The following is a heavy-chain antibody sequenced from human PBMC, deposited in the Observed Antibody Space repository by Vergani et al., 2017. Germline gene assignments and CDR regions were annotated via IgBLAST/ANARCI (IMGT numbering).Heavy chain of an antibody. CDR2: ISAHNGET. Sequence: QVQLVQSRREVKEAGASVKVSCKASANAFSNYGLNWVRQAPGQRLEWMGWISAHNGETKYAQKFRGRVTLTTNTSTTTVYLEVRNLGYDDTAIYYCARDLLNPGPLGYWGQGTLVIVSS. CDR1: ANAFSNYG. V-gene: IGHV1-18*04. CDR3: ARDLLNPGPLGY. J-gene: IGHJ4*02.